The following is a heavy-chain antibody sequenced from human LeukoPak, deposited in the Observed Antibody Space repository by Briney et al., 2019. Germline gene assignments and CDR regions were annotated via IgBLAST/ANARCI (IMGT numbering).Heavy chain of an antibody. D-gene: IGHD2-2*01. CDR3: ARGRTVVVPAAPFDY. V-gene: IGHV4-59*12. J-gene: IGHJ4*02. CDR1: GGSISSYY. Sequence: SETLSLTCTVSGGSISSYYWSWIRQPPGKGLEWIGYIYYSGSTNYNPSLKSRVTISVDTSKNQFSLKLSSVTAADTGVYYCARGRTVVVPAAPFDYWGQGTLVTVSS. CDR2: IYYSGST.